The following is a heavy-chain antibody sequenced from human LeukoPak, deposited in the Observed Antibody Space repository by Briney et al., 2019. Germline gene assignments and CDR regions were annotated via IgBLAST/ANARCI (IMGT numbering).Heavy chain of an antibody. CDR1: GLTFSSYA. D-gene: IGHD3-9*01. V-gene: IGHV3-23*01. CDR2: SSGRGGST. Sequence: GGALRLSCVASGLTFSSYAMSWVRQAPGKGLEWVSASSGRGGSTYYADSVKGRFTISRENPKNTLYLQINSLRAADTAVYYCAKAFFGRLTEFHPSGQGNLVTASS. CDR3: AKAFFGRLTEFHP. J-gene: IGHJ5*02.